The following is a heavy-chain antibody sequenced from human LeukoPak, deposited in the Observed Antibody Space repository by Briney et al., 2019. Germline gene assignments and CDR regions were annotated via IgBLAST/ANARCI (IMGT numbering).Heavy chain of an antibody. CDR3: AKDWYNWNDYYYYGMDV. J-gene: IGHJ6*04. CDR2: ISYDGSNK. D-gene: IGHD1-1*01. CDR1: GFTFSSYG. V-gene: IGHV3-30*18. Sequence: GGSLRLSCAASGFTFSSYGMHWVRQAPGKGLEWVAVISYDGSNKYYADSVKGRFTTSRDNSKNTLYLQMNSLRAEDTAVYYCAKDWYNWNDYYYYGMDVWGKGTTVTVSS.